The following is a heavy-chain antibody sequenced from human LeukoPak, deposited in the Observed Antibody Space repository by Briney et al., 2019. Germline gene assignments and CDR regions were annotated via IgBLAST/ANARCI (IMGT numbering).Heavy chain of an antibody. D-gene: IGHD3-22*01. Sequence: GESLKISCKGSGYSFTSYWIGWVRPTPGKGLEWMGIIYLGGSDTTYSPSFQGQVTISADKSISTAYLQWSSLKASDTAMYYCARGEGDDSSGYYSFQHWGQGTLVTVSS. CDR1: GYSFTSYW. V-gene: IGHV5-51*01. J-gene: IGHJ1*01. CDR2: IYLGGSDT. CDR3: ARGEGDDSSGYYSFQH.